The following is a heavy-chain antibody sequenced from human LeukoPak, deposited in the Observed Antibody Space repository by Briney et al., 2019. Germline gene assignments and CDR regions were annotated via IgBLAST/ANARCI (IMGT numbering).Heavy chain of an antibody. CDR3: AKAITMIVVVITTGFDY. CDR1: GFTVSSNY. D-gene: IGHD3-22*01. J-gene: IGHJ4*02. CDR2: IYSGGST. V-gene: IGHV3-53*04. Sequence: QPGGSLRLSCAASGFTVSSNYMSWVRQAPGKGLEWVSVIYSGGSTYYADSVKGRFTISRHNSKNTLYLQMNSLRAEDTAVYYCAKAITMIVVVITTGFDYWGQGTLVTVSS.